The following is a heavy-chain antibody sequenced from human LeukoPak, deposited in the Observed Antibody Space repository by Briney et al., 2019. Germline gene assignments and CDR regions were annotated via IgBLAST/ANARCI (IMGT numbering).Heavy chain of an antibody. J-gene: IGHJ4*02. Sequence: GGSLRLSCAASGFTFSSYAMSWVRQAPGKGLEWVSGISDSGDNTYYADSVKGRFTISRDNSKNTLYVQVNSLGTEDTAAYYCAKGSYYDSSGSFYFDYWGQGTLVTVSS. V-gene: IGHV3-23*01. D-gene: IGHD3-22*01. CDR3: AKGSYYDSSGSFYFDY. CDR2: ISDSGDNT. CDR1: GFTFSSYA.